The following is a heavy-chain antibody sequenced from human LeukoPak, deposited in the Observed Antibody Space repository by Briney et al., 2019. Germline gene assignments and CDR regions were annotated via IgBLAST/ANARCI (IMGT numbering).Heavy chain of an antibody. CDR3: AKDLLLYSGSYSVYDY. D-gene: IGHD1-26*01. V-gene: IGHV3-30*18. CDR1: GFTFNNYA. CDR2: ISYDGSNE. Sequence: GGSLRLSCVASGFTFNNYAMHWVRQAPGKGLEWVAVISYDGSNEYYADSLKGRFTISRDNSKNTLYLQMNSLRAEDTAVYYCAKDLLLYSGSYSVYDYWGQGTLVTVSS. J-gene: IGHJ4*02.